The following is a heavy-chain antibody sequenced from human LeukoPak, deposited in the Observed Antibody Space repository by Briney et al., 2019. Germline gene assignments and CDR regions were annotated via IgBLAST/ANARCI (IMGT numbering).Heavy chain of an antibody. CDR1: GFTFDDYG. CDR3: ARVLRYCSGGNCYSGGLGYMDV. D-gene: IGHD2-15*01. Sequence: PGGSLRLSCAASGFTFDDYGMSWVRQAPGKGLEWVSGINWNGGNTGYADSVKGRFTISRDNAKNSLFLQMNSLRAEDTAVYYCARVLRYCSGGNCYSGGLGYMDVWGKGTTVTISS. V-gene: IGHV3-20*04. CDR2: INWNGGNT. J-gene: IGHJ6*03.